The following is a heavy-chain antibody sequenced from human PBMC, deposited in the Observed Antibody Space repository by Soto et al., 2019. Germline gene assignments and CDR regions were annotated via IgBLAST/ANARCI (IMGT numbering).Heavy chain of an antibody. V-gene: IGHV3-11*01. CDR2: ISSSGSTI. CDR3: ARDAPAGGYCSSTSCYQGARGGY. D-gene: IGHD2-2*01. J-gene: IGHJ4*02. CDR1: GFTFSDYY. Sequence: PGGSLRLSCAASGFTFSDYYMRLIRQAPGKGLEWVSYISSSGSTIYYANSVKGRFTISRYNAKNSLYLQMNSLRAEDTAVYYCARDAPAGGYCSSTSCYQGARGGYWGQGTLATVSS.